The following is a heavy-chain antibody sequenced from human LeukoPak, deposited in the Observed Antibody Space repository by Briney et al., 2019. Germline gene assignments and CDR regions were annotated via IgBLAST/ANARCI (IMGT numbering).Heavy chain of an antibody. CDR1: GYSISSGYY. Sequence: SETLSLTCAVSGYSISSGYYWGWIRQPPGKGLEWIGSIYHSGSTYYNPSLKSRVTISVDTSKNQFSLKLSSVTAADTAVYYCARGGYGDYVAEYFQHWGQGTLVTVSS. CDR2: IYHSGST. CDR3: ARGGYGDYVAEYFQH. D-gene: IGHD4-17*01. V-gene: IGHV4-38-2*01. J-gene: IGHJ1*01.